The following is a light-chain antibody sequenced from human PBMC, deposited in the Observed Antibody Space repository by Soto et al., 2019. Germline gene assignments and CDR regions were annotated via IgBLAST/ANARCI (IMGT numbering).Light chain of an antibody. J-gene: IGLJ2*01. CDR2: EVI. CDR3: SSYTSATTVV. V-gene: IGLV2-14*01. CDR1: SSDVGSYDY. Sequence: QSVLTQPASVSGSPGQSITISCTGTSSDVGSYDYVSWYQQHPGKVPKLIIYEVINRPSGVSTRFSGSKSGNTASLTISELQAEDEANYYCSSYTSATTVVFGGGTKLTVL.